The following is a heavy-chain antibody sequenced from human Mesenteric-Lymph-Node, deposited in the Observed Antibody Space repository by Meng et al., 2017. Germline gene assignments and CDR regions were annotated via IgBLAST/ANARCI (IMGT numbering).Heavy chain of an antibody. CDR2: IYHSGST. Sequence: SETLSLTCAVSGYSISSGYYWGWIRQPPGKGLEWIGSIYHSGSTYYNPSLKSRVTISVDTSKNQFSLKLSSVTAADTAVYYCARDRAMTTNAFDIWGQGTMVTVSS. CDR1: GYSISSGYY. J-gene: IGHJ3*02. V-gene: IGHV4-38-2*02. D-gene: IGHD4-17*01. CDR3: ARDRAMTTNAFDI.